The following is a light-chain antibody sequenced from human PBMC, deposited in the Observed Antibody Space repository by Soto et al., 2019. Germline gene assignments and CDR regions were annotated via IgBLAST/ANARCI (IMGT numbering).Light chain of an antibody. J-gene: IGLJ1*01. Sequence: QSALTQPASVSGSPGQSITISCSGTSSDIGSYNHVAWYQQFPGKSPKLMIYAVSDRPSGVSDRFSGSKSGITASLTISGLQTEDEADYYCISYNDRQYYLFGTGTKVTVL. CDR2: AVS. CDR1: SSDIGSYNH. V-gene: IGLV2-14*03. CDR3: ISYNDRQYYL.